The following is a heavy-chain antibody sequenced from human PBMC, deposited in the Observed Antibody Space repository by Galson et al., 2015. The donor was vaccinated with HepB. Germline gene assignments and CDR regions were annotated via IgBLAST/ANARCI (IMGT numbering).Heavy chain of an antibody. D-gene: IGHD2/OR15-2a*01. J-gene: IGHJ4*02. V-gene: IGHV3-64*02. CDR1: GFTFSSYA. CDR2: ITSNGGMT. Sequence: SLRLSCAASGFTFSSYAMHWVRQAPGKGLEYVSSITSNGGMTYYADPVKGRFSISRDNSKNTLYLQMGSLRADDMAVYYCAKGVLSSRGGGFDCWGQGTLVTVSS. CDR3: AKGVLSSRGGGFDC.